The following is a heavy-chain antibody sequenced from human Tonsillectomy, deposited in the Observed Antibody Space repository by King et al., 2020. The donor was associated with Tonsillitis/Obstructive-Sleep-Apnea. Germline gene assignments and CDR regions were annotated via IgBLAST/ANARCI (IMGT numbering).Heavy chain of an antibody. J-gene: IGHJ4*02. Sequence: VQLVESGGGLVKPGGSLRLSCAASGFTFISYSMNWGRQAPGKGLEWVSSISTSGSYIYYADSVKGRFTITRDNAKNSLSLQMTSLRAEDTAVYYCAREPGSGSYYLDYWGQGTLVTVSS. CDR1: GFTFISYS. V-gene: IGHV3-21*01. CDR2: ISTSGSYI. CDR3: AREPGSGSYYLDY. D-gene: IGHD3-10*01.